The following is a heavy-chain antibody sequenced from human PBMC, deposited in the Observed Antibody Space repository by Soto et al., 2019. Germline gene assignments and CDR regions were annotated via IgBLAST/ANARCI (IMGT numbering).Heavy chain of an antibody. Sequence: QITLKESGPALVKPTQTLTLTCSFSGFSLTTAGMGVGWIRQPPGKAPEWVALVYWDDDKRYNPSLRSRLTITMDTSKNLVVVTMTDMDPVDTGTYYCARRGTSSAAAGWFDPWGQGILVTVSS. CDR1: GFSLTTAGMG. D-gene: IGHD3-16*01. V-gene: IGHV2-5*02. CDR3: ARRGTSSAAAGWFDP. CDR2: VYWDDDK. J-gene: IGHJ5*02.